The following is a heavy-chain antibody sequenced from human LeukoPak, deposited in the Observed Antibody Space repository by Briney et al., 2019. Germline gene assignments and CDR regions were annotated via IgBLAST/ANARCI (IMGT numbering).Heavy chain of an antibody. J-gene: IGHJ6*02. V-gene: IGHV3-23*01. CDR2: ISGSGGST. CDR1: GFTFSSYA. CDR3: AKDANPAYIVVVPAAYGMDV. D-gene: IGHD2-2*01. Sequence: GGSLRLSCAASGFTFSSYAMSWVRQAPGKGLEWVSAISGSGGSTYYADSVKGRFTISRDNSKNTLYLQMNSLRAEDTAVYYCAKDANPAYIVVVPAAYGMDVWGQGTTVTVSS.